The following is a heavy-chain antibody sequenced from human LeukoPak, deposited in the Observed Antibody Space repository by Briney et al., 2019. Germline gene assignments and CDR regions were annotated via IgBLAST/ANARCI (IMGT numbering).Heavy chain of an antibody. Sequence: GGSLRLSCAASGFTFSSYAMHWVRQAPGKGLEWVAIISYDGSNKYYADSVKGRFTISRDNSKNTLYLQMNSLRAEDTAVYYCAREGLSSGCFDYWGQGTLVTVSS. D-gene: IGHD3-22*01. CDR2: ISYDGSNK. V-gene: IGHV3-30*14. J-gene: IGHJ4*02. CDR1: GFTFSSYA. CDR3: AREGLSSGCFDY.